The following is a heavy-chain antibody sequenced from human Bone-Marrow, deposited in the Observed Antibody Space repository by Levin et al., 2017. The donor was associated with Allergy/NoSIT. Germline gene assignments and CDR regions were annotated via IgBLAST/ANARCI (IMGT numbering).Heavy chain of an antibody. CDR3: STGLYGVAYYFGMDL. CDR1: GYSLSELS. V-gene: IGHV1-24*01. Sequence: ASVKVSCKVSGYSLSELSVHWVRQAPGKGLEWMANFDPTNGERVYAQKFQGRVTMTEDTSTDTAYMEMTSLRSEDTAVYYCSTGLYGVAYYFGMDLWGQGTMVTVSS. CDR2: FDPTNGER. D-gene: IGHD3-3*01. J-gene: IGHJ6*02.